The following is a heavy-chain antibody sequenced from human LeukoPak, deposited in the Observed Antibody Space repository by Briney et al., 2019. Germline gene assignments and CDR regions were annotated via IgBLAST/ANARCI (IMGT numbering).Heavy chain of an antibody. CDR2: ISPGGDAV. V-gene: IGHV3-11*01. CDR1: GFIFSDYH. CDR3: SGGRDIAVAGPGGYFDF. J-gene: IGHJ4*02. Sequence: GGFLRLSCAASGFIFSDYHMSWIRQAPGKGLEWVSYISPGGDAVYFADSVKGRFTISRDNAKNSLFLQMSSLTAEDTAVYYCSGGRDIAVAGPGGYFDFWGQGSLVTVSS. D-gene: IGHD6-19*01.